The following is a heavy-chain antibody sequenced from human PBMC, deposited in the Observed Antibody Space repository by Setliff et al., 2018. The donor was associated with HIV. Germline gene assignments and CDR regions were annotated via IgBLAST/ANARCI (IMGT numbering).Heavy chain of an antibody. CDR3: ARRWGDILTGPDTFDI. J-gene: IGHJ3*02. CDR1: GGTFSSYA. Sequence: SVKVSCKASGGTFSSYAISWVRQAPGQGLEWMGGIIPIFGTANYAQKFQGRVTITADESTSTAYMELSRLRSDDTAVYYCARRWGDILTGPDTFDIWGQGTMVTVSS. CDR2: IIPIFGTA. V-gene: IGHV1-69*13. D-gene: IGHD3-9*01.